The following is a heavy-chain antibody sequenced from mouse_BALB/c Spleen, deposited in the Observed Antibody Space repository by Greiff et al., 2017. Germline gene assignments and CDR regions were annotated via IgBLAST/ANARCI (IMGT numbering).Heavy chain of an antibody. Sequence: QVQLQQSGAELVRPGASVTLSCKASGYTFTDYEMHWVKQTPVHGLEWIGAIDPETGGTAYNQKFKDKATLTVDKSSSTAYMQLSSPTSEDSAVYYCTREYGNYYAMDYWGQGTSVTVSS. CDR3: TREYGNYYAMDY. D-gene: IGHD2-10*02. V-gene: IGHV1-15*01. CDR1: GYTFTDYE. J-gene: IGHJ4*01. CDR2: IDPETGGT.